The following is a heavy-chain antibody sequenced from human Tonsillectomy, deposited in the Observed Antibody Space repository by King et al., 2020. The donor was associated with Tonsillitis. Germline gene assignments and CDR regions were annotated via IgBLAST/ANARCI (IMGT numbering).Heavy chain of an antibody. CDR2: VYSPGST. CDR3: ARVPAPGTYFAS. Sequence: VQLVESGGGLVQPGGSVRLPCAASGFIFSRNYMSWVRQAPGKGLEWVSIVYSPGSTYYADSVKGRFIISRDSSKDMLYLDMSSLRVEDTAVYYCARVPAPGTYFASWGQGTLVTVSS. D-gene: IGHD1-1*01. J-gene: IGHJ4*02. CDR1: GFIFSRNY. V-gene: IGHV3-66*01.